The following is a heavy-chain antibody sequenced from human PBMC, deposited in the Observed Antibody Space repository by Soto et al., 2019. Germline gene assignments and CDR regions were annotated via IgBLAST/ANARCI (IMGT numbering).Heavy chain of an antibody. CDR3: AKDEGRITFGGVIVIPVF. CDR2: ISYDGSNK. Sequence: GGSLRLSCAASGLTFSSYGMHWIRQAPGKGLEWVAVISYDGSNKYYADSVKGRFTISRDNSKNTLYLQMNSLRAEDTAVYYCAKDEGRITFGGVIVIPVFWGQGTLVTVSS. CDR1: GLTFSSYG. D-gene: IGHD3-16*02. V-gene: IGHV3-30*18. J-gene: IGHJ4*02.